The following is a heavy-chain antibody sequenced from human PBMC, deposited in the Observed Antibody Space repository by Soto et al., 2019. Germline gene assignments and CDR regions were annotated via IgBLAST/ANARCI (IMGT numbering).Heavy chain of an antibody. CDR3: ASFGIAATGPYGMDV. CDR1: GYTFTSYG. Sequence: QVQLVQSGAEVKKPGASVKVSCEASGYTFTSYGISWVRQAPGQGLEWMGWISAYNGNTNYAQKLQGRVTMTTDTAQSTAYMELMSLRSDDTAVYYCASFGIAATGPYGMDVWGQGTAVTVSS. V-gene: IGHV1-18*01. J-gene: IGHJ6*02. D-gene: IGHD6-13*01. CDR2: ISAYNGNT.